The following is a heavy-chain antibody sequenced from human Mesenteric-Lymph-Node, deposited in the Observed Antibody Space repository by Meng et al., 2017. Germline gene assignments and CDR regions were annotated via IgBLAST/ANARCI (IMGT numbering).Heavy chain of an antibody. CDR3: ARAIAVAGHRSWYFDL. CDR1: GDSVSSNSAA. V-gene: IGHV6-1*01. D-gene: IGHD6-19*01. Sequence: SQTLSLTCAISGDSVSSNSAAWNWIRQSPSRGLEWLGRTYYRSKWYNDYAVSVKSRITTNPDTSKNQFSLQLNSVTPEDTAVYYCARAIAVAGHRSWYFDLWGRGTLVTVSS. J-gene: IGHJ2*01. CDR2: TYYRSKWYN.